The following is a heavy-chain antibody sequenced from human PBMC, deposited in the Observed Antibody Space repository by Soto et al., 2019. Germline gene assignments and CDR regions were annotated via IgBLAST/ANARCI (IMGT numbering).Heavy chain of an antibody. V-gene: IGHV4-59*01. Sequence: QVHLQESGPGLVKPSETLSLTCTVSGGSISSYYWSWIRQPPGQGLEWMGYIYYSGSTNYKPSLKSRVTIAVDTSKRPFALKLSSVTAEDTAVYYCARENHGDYGDQVFDYWCQGTLVTASS. CDR1: GGSISSYY. CDR2: IYYSGST. D-gene: IGHD4-17*01. J-gene: IGHJ4*02. CDR3: ARENHGDYGDQVFDY.